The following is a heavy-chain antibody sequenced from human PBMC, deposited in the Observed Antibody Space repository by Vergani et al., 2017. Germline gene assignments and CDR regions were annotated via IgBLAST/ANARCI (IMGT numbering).Heavy chain of an antibody. CDR2: IWSKPYGGTT. D-gene: IGHD3-16*01. V-gene: IGHV3-49*04. J-gene: IGHJ4*02. CDR1: GFTFDDYA. Sequence: EVQLVESGGGLVQPGRSLRLSCAASGFTFDDYAMTWVRQAPGKGLEWVAFIWSKPYGGTTEYAASVKGRFTISRDDSKSIAYLQTSSLKAEDTAVYYCTRDRIDDSYAYFDYWGEGAMVTVSP. CDR3: TRDRIDDSYAYFDY.